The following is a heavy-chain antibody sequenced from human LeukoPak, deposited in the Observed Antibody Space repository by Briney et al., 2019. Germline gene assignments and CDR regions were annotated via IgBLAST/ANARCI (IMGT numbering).Heavy chain of an antibody. Sequence: PSETLSLTCTVSGGSVSSSSYYWSWIRQPPGKGLEWIGYIYHSGSTNYNPSLKSRVTISGDTSKNQFSLKLTSVPAAGPAVYYCARDPVTGGYNSGWYGPDYWGQGTLVTVSS. CDR1: GGSVSSSSYY. CDR3: ARDPVTGGYNSGWYGPDY. J-gene: IGHJ4*02. D-gene: IGHD6-19*01. CDR2: IYHSGST. V-gene: IGHV4-61*01.